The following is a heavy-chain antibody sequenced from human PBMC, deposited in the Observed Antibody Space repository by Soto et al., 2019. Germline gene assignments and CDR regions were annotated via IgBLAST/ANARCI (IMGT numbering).Heavy chain of an antibody. CDR3: ARDKMGELSIADY. V-gene: IGHV3-48*01. CDR2: ISESSDTI. J-gene: IGHJ4*02. D-gene: IGHD3-16*02. CDR1: GFTFSDYS. Sequence: EVQLVESGGGLVQPGGSLRLSCTASGFTFSDYSMDWVRQTPGKGLEWLSYISESSDTIYYADSVKGRFTISRDNVKNSLFLQMSSLRGEDTAVYYCARDKMGELSIADYWGQGTPVTVSS.